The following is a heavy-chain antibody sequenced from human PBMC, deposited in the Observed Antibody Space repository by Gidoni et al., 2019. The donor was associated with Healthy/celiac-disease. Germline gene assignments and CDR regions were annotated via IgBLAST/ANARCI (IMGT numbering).Heavy chain of an antibody. Sequence: QLQLQESGPGLVKPSETLSLTCTVSGGSISSSSYYWGWIRQPPGKGLEWIGSIYYSGSTYYNPSLKSRVTISVDTSKNQFSLKLSSVTAADTAVYYCARGYCSGGSCYSGWFDPWGQGTLVTVSS. D-gene: IGHD2-15*01. CDR1: GGSISSSSYY. J-gene: IGHJ5*02. CDR3: ARGYCSGGSCYSGWFDP. CDR2: IYYSGST. V-gene: IGHV4-39*01.